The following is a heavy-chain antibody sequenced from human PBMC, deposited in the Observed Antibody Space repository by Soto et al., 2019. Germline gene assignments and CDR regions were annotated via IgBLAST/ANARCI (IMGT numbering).Heavy chain of an antibody. Sequence: EVQLLESGGGLVQPGGSLRLSCAASGFTFSNYAMNWVRQAPGKGLECVSVISGSGGSAYYADSVKGRFTISRDNSKNTLYLQMNSLRAEDTAREYGVKADSGFDFWGRGTMVTVSS. D-gene: IGHD6-19*01. J-gene: IGHJ3*01. CDR1: GFTFSNYA. CDR2: ISGSGGSA. V-gene: IGHV3-23*01. CDR3: VKADSGFDF.